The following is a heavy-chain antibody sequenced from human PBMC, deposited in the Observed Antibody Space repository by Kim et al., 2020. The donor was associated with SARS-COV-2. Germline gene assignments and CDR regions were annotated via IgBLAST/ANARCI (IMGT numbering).Heavy chain of an antibody. Sequence: PVKGRFTISRDNAKNSLYLKINSRRAEDTALYYCAKGHQPGHYYYYGMDVWGQGTTVTVSS. V-gene: IGHV3-9*01. J-gene: IGHJ6*02. CDR3: AKGHQPGHYYYYGMDV.